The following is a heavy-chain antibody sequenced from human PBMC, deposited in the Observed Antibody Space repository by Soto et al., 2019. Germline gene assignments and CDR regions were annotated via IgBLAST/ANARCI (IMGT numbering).Heavy chain of an antibody. CDR3: ARGEGDGYNWNYYYYGMDV. D-gene: IGHD1-1*01. CDR1: GGSFSGYY. V-gene: IGHV4-34*01. CDR2: INHSGST. Sequence: QVQLQQWGAGLLKPSETLSLTCAVYGGSFSGYYWSWIRQPPGKGLEWIGEINHSGSTNYNPSLKNRVPISVDTSKNQFSLKRSSVTAADTAVYYCARGEGDGYNWNYYYYGMDVWGQGTTVTVSS. J-gene: IGHJ6*02.